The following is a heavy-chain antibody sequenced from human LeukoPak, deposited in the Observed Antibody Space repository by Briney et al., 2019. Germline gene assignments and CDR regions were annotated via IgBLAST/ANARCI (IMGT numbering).Heavy chain of an antibody. Sequence: GGSLRLSCAASGFAFSSYSMNWVRQAPGKGLEWVSYISSSSSTIYYADSVKGRFTISRDNAKNSLYLQMNSLRAEDTAVYYCARDRGLNDAFDIWGQGTMVTVSS. CDR3: ARDRGLNDAFDI. J-gene: IGHJ3*02. CDR2: ISSSSSTI. V-gene: IGHV3-48*04. CDR1: GFAFSSYS. D-gene: IGHD3/OR15-3a*01.